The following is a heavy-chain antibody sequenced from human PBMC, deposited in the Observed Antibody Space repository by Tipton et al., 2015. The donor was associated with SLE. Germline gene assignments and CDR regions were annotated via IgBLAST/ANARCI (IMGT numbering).Heavy chain of an antibody. V-gene: IGHV4-59*01. D-gene: IGHD3-22*01. CDR2: IYDSGST. CDR3: ARLNFLSMTARFSFDY. CDR1: GGSIGSFY. J-gene: IGHJ4*02. Sequence: TLSLTCTVSGGSIGSFYWSWIRQPPGKGLEWIGYIYDSGSTSYNPSLKSRVTISLETSKSQFSLKLSSVTSADTAVYYCARLNFLSMTARFSFDYWGQGSLVTVSS.